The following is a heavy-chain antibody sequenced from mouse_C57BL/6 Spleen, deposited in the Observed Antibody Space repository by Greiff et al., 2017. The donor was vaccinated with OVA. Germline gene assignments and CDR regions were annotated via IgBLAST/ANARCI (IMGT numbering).Heavy chain of an antibody. CDR2: ISSGGSYT. Sequence: VQLKESGGDLVKPGGSLKLSCAASGFTFSSYGMSWVRQTPDKRLEWVATISSGGSYTYYPDSVKGRFTISRDTAKNTLYLQMSSLKSEDTAMYYCASDYDVGYYAMDYWGQGTSVTVSS. D-gene: IGHD2-4*01. CDR3: ASDYDVGYYAMDY. CDR1: GFTFSSYG. V-gene: IGHV5-6*01. J-gene: IGHJ4*01.